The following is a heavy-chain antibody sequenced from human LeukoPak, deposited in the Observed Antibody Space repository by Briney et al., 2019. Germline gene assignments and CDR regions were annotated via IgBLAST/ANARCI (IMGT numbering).Heavy chain of an antibody. J-gene: IGHJ3*01. CDR1: GGSFGGYY. D-gene: IGHD1-20*01. V-gene: IGHV4-34*01. CDR3: AHITGSDAFDV. Sequence: SQTLSLTYGVYGGSFGGYYWSWIRQSPGKGLEWIGEINHSGSTNYNPSLKSRITISIDTSKNQFSLKMTSVTAADTALYYCAHITGSDAFDVWGQGTMVTVSS. CDR2: INHSGST.